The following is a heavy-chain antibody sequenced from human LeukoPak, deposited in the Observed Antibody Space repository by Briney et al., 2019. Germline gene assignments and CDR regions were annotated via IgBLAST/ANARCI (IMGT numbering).Heavy chain of an antibody. CDR1: GYTFTGYY. CDR2: INPNSGGT. V-gene: IGHV1-2*06. D-gene: IGHD6-19*01. Sequence: ASVKVSCKASGYTFTGYYMHWVRQAPGQGLEWMGRINPNSGGTNYAQKFQGRVTMTRDTSISTAYMELSRLRSNDTAVYYCARGIAVAVPFDYWGQGTLVTVSS. J-gene: IGHJ4*02. CDR3: ARGIAVAVPFDY.